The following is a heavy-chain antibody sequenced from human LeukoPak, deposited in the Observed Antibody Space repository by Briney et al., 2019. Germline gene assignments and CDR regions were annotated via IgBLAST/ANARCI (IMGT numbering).Heavy chain of an antibody. J-gene: IGHJ6*02. CDR1: GGSISSGDYY. CDR2: IYYSGST. D-gene: IGHD3-9*01. V-gene: IGHV4-30-4*01. Sequence: SETLSLTCTVSGGSISSGDYYWSWIRQPPGKGLEGSGYIYYSGSTYYNPSLKSRVTISVDTSKNQFSLKLSSVTAADTAVYYCARGVYDIFTGLVWGHGTTVTVSS. CDR3: ARGVYDIFTGLV.